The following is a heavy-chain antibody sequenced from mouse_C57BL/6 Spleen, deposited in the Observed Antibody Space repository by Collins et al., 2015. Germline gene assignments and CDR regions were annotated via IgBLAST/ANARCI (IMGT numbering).Heavy chain of an antibody. CDR1: GYAFTNYL. CDR3: AREGYKDWYFDV. J-gene: IGHJ1*03. V-gene: IGHV1-54*01. Sequence: QVQLQQSGAELVRPGTSVKVSCKASGYAFTNYLIEWVKQRPGQGLEWIGVINPGSGGTNYNEKFKGKATLTADKSSSTAYMQLSSLTSEDSAVYFCAREGYKDWYFDVWGTGTTVTVSS. D-gene: IGHD3-1*01. CDR2: INPGSGGT.